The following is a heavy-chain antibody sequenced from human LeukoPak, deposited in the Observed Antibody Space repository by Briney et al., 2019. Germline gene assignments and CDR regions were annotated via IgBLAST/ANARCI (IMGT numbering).Heavy chain of an antibody. Sequence: EESLLISCKASGYSFSSCWIGCVRQMPGRGLEWLGIIYPGNSDTNYSPSFQGQVTISADTSISTASLQLSCLTASETAMYYCARRLRDFWSFDYWGQETLVTVSS. CDR1: GYSFSSCW. J-gene: IGHJ4*02. V-gene: IGHV5-51*01. CDR2: IYPGNSDT. CDR3: ARRLRDFWSFDY. D-gene: IGHD3-3*01.